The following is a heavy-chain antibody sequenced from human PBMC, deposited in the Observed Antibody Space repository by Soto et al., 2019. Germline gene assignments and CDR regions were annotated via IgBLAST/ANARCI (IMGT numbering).Heavy chain of an antibody. CDR1: GFTFTSYA. CDR2: ISYDGINE. J-gene: IGHJ4*02. D-gene: IGHD3-16*02. V-gene: IGHV3-30*15. CDR3: ARDRLRLGELSLIGYFDC. Sequence: GSLRLSCEASGFTFTSYAMHWVRQAPGKGLEWVAVISYDGINEYYADSVKGRFTISRDNSKNTLFLQMSSLRVEDTAVYYCARDRLRLGELSLIGYFDCWGQGT.